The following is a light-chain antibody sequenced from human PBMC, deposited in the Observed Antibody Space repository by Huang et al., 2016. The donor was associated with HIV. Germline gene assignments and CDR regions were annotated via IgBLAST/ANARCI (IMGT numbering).Light chain of an antibody. Sequence: DIVMIQSPLSLPVTPGEPASISCRSSQSLLHTNAYTYLDWYLQKPGQSPQLRIYLGSSRASGGPDRFSGGGSGTRFSLNISRVEAEDAGIYYCMEALKTPYTFGQGTKLEIK. CDR2: LGS. CDR3: MEALKTPYT. J-gene: IGKJ2*01. CDR1: QSLLHTNAYTY. V-gene: IGKV2-28*01.